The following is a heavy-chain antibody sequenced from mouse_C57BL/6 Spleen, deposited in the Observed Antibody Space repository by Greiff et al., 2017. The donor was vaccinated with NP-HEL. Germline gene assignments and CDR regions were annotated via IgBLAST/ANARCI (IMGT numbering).Heavy chain of an antibody. V-gene: IGHV1-64*01. D-gene: IGHD1-1*01. Sequence: VQLQQPGAELVKPGASVKLSCKASGYTFTSYWMHWVKQRPGQGLEWIGMIHPNSGSTNYNEKFKSKATLTVDKSSSTAYMQLSSLTSEDSAVYYCEREHYYGSSYDYAMDYWGQGTSVTVSS. CDR1: GYTFTSYW. CDR2: IHPNSGST. CDR3: EREHYYGSSYDYAMDY. J-gene: IGHJ4*01.